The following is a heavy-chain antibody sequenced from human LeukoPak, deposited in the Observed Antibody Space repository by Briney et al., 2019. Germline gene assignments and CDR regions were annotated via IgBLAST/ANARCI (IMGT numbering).Heavy chain of an antibody. CDR3: ARDRYYDSRVFDY. J-gene: IGHJ4*02. CDR2: ISSSSSTI. D-gene: IGHD3-22*01. CDR1: GFTFSSYV. V-gene: IGHV3-48*01. Sequence: GGSLRLSCAASGFTFSSYVMHWVRQAPGKGLEWVSYISSSSSTIYYADSVKGRFTISRDNAKNSLYLQMNSLRAEDTAVYYCARDRYYDSRVFDYWGQGTLVTVSS.